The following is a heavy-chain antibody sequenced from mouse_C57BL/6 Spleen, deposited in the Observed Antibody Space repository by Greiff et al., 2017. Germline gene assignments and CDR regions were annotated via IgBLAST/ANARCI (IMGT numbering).Heavy chain of an antibody. CDR1: GYTFTDYN. CDR2: INPNNGGT. J-gene: IGHJ3*01. CDR3: ARGGGYYEAWFAY. Sequence: EVQLQQSGPELVKPGASVKIPCKASGYTFTDYNMDWVKQSHGKSLEWIGDINPNNGGTIYNQKFKGKATLTVDKSSSTAYMELRSLTSEDTAVYYCARGGGYYEAWFAYWGQGTLVTVSA. V-gene: IGHV1-18*01. D-gene: IGHD2-3*01.